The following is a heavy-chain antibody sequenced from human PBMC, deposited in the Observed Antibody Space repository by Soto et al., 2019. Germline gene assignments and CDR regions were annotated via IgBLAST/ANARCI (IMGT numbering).Heavy chain of an antibody. CDR1: GFTFNSYA. D-gene: IGHD1-1*01. CDR2: ISGSGGST. CDR3: AKDIYLERRRGQPY. J-gene: IGHJ4*02. Sequence: GGSLRLSCAASGFTFNSYAMSWVRQAPGKGLEWVSAISGSGGSTYYADSVKGRFTISRDNSKNTLYLQMNSLRAEDTAVYYCAKDIYLERRRGQPYWGQGTLVTVSS. V-gene: IGHV3-23*01.